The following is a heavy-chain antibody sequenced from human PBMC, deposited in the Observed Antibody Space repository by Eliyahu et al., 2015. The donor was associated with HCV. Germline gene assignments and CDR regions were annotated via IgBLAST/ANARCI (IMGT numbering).Heavy chain of an antibody. CDR3: ARESEHFFSRDFWSGRYNMDV. CDR1: GFTFGDYA. Sequence: EVQLVESGGRLVQPGRSLRLSCSASGFTFGDYAXXWFRQAPGKGLEWVGFXRRKAYGGTTEYAASVKGRFTISRDDSKTIAYLQMNSLKTEDTAVYYCARESEHFFSRDFWSGRYNMDVWGQGTTVTVSS. D-gene: IGHD3-3*01. J-gene: IGHJ6*02. V-gene: IGHV3-49*03. CDR2: XRRKAYGGTT.